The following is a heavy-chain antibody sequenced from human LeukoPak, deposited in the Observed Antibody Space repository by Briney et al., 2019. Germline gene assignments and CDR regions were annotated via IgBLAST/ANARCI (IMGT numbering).Heavy chain of an antibody. D-gene: IGHD2-8*01. Sequence: ASVKVSCKASGYTFTGYYMHWVRQAPGQGLEWMGWINPNSGGTNYAQKFQGRVTMTRDTSISTAYMELRSLRSDDTAVYYCARDPANGYYYFDYWGQGTLVTVSS. CDR3: ARDPANGYYYFDY. CDR1: GYTFTGYY. CDR2: INPNSGGT. J-gene: IGHJ4*02. V-gene: IGHV1-2*02.